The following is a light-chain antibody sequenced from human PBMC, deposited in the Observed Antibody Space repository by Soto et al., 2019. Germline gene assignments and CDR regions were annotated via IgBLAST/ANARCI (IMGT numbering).Light chain of an antibody. J-gene: IGLJ2*01. CDR2: QDT. CDR1: KLGNRY. Sequence: SYELTHSTAVSVSPGQTVSITCSGDKLGNRYACWDQQKPGQYPVLDIYQDTKRPSGIPERFSGSNSGNTATLTISGTHAIDQAGYYCQAWDSNIEAFGGGTKPTVL. V-gene: IGLV3-1*01. CDR3: QAWDSNIEA.